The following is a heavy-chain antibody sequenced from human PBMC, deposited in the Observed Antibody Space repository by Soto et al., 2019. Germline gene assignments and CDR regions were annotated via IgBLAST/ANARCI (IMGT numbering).Heavy chain of an antibody. CDR3: VKFRGRAYHYYYMDV. CDR2: YGGSGGST. Sequence: DVQLLESGGGLAQRGGCLRLSCAASGFSFSTYGMTWVRQAPGKGLEWVSYGGSGGSTYYADSVKGRFTISRDNSKNTLYLQMNSLRAEYTAVYYCVKFRGRAYHYYYMDVWGNGTTVTVSS. D-gene: IGHD3-16*01. V-gene: IGHV3-23*01. CDR1: GFSFSTYG. J-gene: IGHJ6*03.